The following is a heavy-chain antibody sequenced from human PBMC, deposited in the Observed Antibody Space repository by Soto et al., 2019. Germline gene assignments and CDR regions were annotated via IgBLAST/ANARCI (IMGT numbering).Heavy chain of an antibody. Sequence: SETLSLTCTVSGGSISSYYWSWIRQPPGKGLEWIGYIYYSGSTNYNPSLKSRVTISVDTSKNQFSLKLSSVTAADTAVYYCARAIKTYGDYYFDYWGQGTLVTVSS. CDR2: IYYSGST. V-gene: IGHV4-59*01. CDR1: GGSISSYY. J-gene: IGHJ4*02. D-gene: IGHD4-17*01. CDR3: ARAIKTYGDYYFDY.